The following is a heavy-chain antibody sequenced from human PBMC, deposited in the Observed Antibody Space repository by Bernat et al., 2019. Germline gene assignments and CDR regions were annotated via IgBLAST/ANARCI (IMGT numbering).Heavy chain of an antibody. D-gene: IGHD2-21*02. Sequence: EMQLVQSGAEVKTPGESLQISCKGSGYTFIDYWIGWVRLMPGRGLEWMGIMYPGNSDTKYSPSFQGLVTLLADNSITTAYLQWSSLKASDTAMYYCTRALNGDFYFDYWGQGTPVTVSS. J-gene: IGHJ4*02. V-gene: IGHV5-51*01. CDR3: TRALNGDFYFDY. CDR2: MYPGNSDT. CDR1: GYTFIDYW.